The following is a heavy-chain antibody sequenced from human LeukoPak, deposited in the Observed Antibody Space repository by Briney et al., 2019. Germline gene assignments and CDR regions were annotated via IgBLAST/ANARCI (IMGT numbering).Heavy chain of an antibody. CDR3: AREVAGALPY. CDR2: IKSKANGVTT. V-gene: IGHV3-15*01. CDR1: GSTFSDAW. J-gene: IGHJ4*02. D-gene: IGHD1-26*01. Sequence: PGGSLRPSCAASGSTFSDAWMTWLRQAPGRELEWVGLIKSKANGVTTHYAAPVKCRFTVSSDDSRSTLFLQMNSLKSEDSGVDYCAREVAGALPYWGQGTLVTVSS.